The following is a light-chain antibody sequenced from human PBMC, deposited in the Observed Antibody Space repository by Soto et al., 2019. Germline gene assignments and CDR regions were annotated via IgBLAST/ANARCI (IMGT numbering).Light chain of an antibody. CDR2: GAS. CDR1: QTVSITY. Sequence: VLTQSPATLSLAPGESATLSCRASQTVSITYLTWYQQKPGQAPRLLIFGASKRATGIPDRFSGSGSGRDFTLTISRLEPEDVAVYYCQRYGSSPLISFGQGRRLAIK. J-gene: IGKJ5*01. CDR3: QRYGSSPLIS. V-gene: IGKV3-20*01.